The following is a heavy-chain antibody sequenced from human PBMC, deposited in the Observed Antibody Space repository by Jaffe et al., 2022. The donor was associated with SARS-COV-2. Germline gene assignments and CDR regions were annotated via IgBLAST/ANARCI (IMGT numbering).Heavy chain of an antibody. CDR2: IYTSGST. CDR1: GGSISSGSYY. Sequence: QVQLQESGPGLVKPSQTLSLTCTVSGGSISSGSYYWSWIRQPAGKGLEWIGRIYTSGSTNYNPSLKSRVTISVDTSKNQFSLKLSSVTAADTAVYYCASTSNLMGQWLEYSYWGQGTLVTVSS. D-gene: IGHD6-19*01. CDR3: ASTSNLMGQWLEYSY. J-gene: IGHJ4*02. V-gene: IGHV4-61*02.